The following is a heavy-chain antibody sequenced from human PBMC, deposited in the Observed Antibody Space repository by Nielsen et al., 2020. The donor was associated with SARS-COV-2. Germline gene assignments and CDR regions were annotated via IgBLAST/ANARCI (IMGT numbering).Heavy chain of an antibody. CDR2: ISGSGGST. CDR1: GFTFSSYA. Sequence: GGSLRLSCAASGFTFSSYAMSWVRQAPGKGLEWVSAISGSGGSTYYADSVKGRFSISRDNSKNTLYLQMNSLRAEDTAVYYCAKDYYDYVWGSYLYGGVAFDIWGQGTMVTVSS. J-gene: IGHJ3*02. D-gene: IGHD3-16*01. V-gene: IGHV3-23*01. CDR3: AKDYYDYVWGSYLYGGVAFDI.